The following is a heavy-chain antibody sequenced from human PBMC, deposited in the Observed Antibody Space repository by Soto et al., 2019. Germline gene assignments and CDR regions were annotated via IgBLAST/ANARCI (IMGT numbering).Heavy chain of an antibody. J-gene: IGHJ4*02. V-gene: IGHV3-23*01. CDR2: ISASGGST. D-gene: IGHD2-15*01. Sequence: GGSLRLSCAASGFTFSSYAMSWVRQAPGKGLEWVSTISASGGSTYYADSVKGRFTISRDNSKNTLYLQMNSLRAEDTAVYYCTKDPNICSGGNCYFEGSFDYWGQGTLVTVSS. CDR1: GFTFSSYA. CDR3: TKDPNICSGGNCYFEGSFDY.